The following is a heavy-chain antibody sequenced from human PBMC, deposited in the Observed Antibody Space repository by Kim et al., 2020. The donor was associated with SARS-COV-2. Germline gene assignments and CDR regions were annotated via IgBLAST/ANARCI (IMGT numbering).Heavy chain of an antibody. Sequence: SETLSLTCAVYGGSFSGYYWSWIRQPPGKGLEWIGEINHSGSTNYNPSLKSRVTISVDTSKNQFSLKLSSVTAADTAVYYCAISWVAASFDYWGQGTLVTVSS. CDR3: AISWVAASFDY. D-gene: IGHD6-25*01. J-gene: IGHJ4*02. CDR2: INHSGST. CDR1: GGSFSGYY. V-gene: IGHV4-34*01.